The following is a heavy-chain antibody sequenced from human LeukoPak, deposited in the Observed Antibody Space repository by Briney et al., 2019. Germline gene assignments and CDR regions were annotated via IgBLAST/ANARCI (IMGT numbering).Heavy chain of an antibody. CDR3: ARRDYAAWFDP. D-gene: IGHD4/OR15-4a*01. CDR2: VYYSGSI. Sequence: SETLSLTCSVSGDSITSGEYYWAWLRQPPGKGLEWLGSVYYSGSIKYNPSLKGRVSISRDMSKNRFSLNLNSVNATDTAVYYCARRDYAAWFDPWGQGTPVTVSS. V-gene: IGHV4-39*07. CDR1: GDSITSGEYY. J-gene: IGHJ5*02.